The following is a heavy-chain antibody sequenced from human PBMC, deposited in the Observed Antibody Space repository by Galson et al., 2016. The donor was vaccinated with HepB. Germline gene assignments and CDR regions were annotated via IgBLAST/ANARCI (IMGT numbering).Heavy chain of an antibody. J-gene: IGHJ3*02. CDR2: ISGGGDST. D-gene: IGHD1-26*01. CDR1: GFAFSSHA. V-gene: IGHV3-23*01. CDR3: AKDRGFGSYRFGAFDS. Sequence: SLRLSCAASGFAFSSHAMSWVRQAPGKGLEWVSFISGGGDSTYFAESVKGRFTISRDNSENTVYLQMNRLRAEDTAVYYCAKDRGFGSYRFGAFDSWGQGTIVTVSS.